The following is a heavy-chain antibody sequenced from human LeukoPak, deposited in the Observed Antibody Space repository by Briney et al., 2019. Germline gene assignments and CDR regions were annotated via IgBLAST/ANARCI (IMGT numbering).Heavy chain of an antibody. CDR1: GGSISSGGYS. V-gene: IGHV4-30-2*01. D-gene: IGHD3-10*01. CDR2: IYHSGST. Sequence: SQTLSLTCAVSGGSISSGGYSCSWIRQPPGKGLEWIGYIYHSGSTYYNPSLKSRVTISVDRSKNQFSLKLSSVTAADTAVYYCAREVLGYYGSGSPVSGFDYWGQGTLVTVSS. CDR3: AREVLGYYGSGSPVSGFDY. J-gene: IGHJ4*02.